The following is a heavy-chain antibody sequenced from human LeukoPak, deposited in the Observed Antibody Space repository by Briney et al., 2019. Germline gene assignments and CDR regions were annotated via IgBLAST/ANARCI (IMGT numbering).Heavy chain of an antibody. CDR2: ISSSSSYI. J-gene: IGHJ4*02. CDR1: GFTFSSYS. CDR3: ARDSSPSDIVVVPAVVFDY. V-gene: IGHV3-21*01. D-gene: IGHD2-2*01. Sequence: GGSLRLSCAASGFTFSSYSMNWVRQAPGKGLEWVSSISSSSSYIYYADSVKGRFTISRDNAKNSLYLQMNSLRAEDTAVYYCARDSSPSDIVVVPAVVFDYWGQGTLVTVSS.